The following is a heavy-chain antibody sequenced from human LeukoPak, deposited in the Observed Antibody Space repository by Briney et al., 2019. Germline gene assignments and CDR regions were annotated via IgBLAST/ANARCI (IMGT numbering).Heavy chain of an antibody. CDR2: IKQDGSEK. V-gene: IGHV3-7*01. Sequence: GGSLRLSCAASGFTFGSYWMSWVRQAPGKGLEWVANIKQDGSEKNYVDSVKGRFTISRDNAKNLLYLQMNSLRAEDTAVYYCATDRLAVAGFDYWGQGTLVTVSS. D-gene: IGHD6-19*01. CDR3: ATDRLAVAGFDY. CDR1: GFTFGSYW. J-gene: IGHJ4*02.